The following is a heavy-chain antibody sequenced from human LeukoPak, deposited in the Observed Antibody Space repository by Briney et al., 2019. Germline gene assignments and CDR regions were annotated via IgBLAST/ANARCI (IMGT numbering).Heavy chain of an antibody. CDR1: GYTFTSYY. CDR2: INPSGGST. V-gene: IGHV1-46*01. CDR3: ARDWDCGGDCYSLAGYY. D-gene: IGHD2-21*02. J-gene: IGHJ4*02. Sequence: ASVKVSCKASGYTFTSYYMHWVRQAPGQGLEWMGIINPSGGSTSYAQKFQGRVTMTRDTSTSTVYMDLSSLRSEDTAVYYCARDWDCGGDCYSLAGYYWDQGTLVTVSS.